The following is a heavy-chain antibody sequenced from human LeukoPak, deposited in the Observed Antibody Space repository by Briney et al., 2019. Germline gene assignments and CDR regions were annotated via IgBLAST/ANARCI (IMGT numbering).Heavy chain of an antibody. Sequence: ASVKFSCKASGYTFTGYYMHWVRQAPGQGLEWMGWINPNSGGTNYAQKFQGRVTMTRDTSISTAYMELSRLRSDDTAVYYCAREAYYYGSGSSVYNWFDPWGQGTLVTVSS. CDR1: GYTFTGYY. CDR3: AREAYYYGSGSSVYNWFDP. V-gene: IGHV1-2*02. J-gene: IGHJ5*02. CDR2: INPNSGGT. D-gene: IGHD3-10*01.